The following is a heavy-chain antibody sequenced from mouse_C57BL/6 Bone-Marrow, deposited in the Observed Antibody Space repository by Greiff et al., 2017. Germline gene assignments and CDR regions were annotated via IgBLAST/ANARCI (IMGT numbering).Heavy chain of an antibody. J-gene: IGHJ2*01. V-gene: IGHV1-69*01. CDR3: ARGGYYYFDY. Sequence: QVQLQQSGAELVMPGASVKLSCKASGYTFTSYWMHWVKQRPGQGLEWIGEIDPSDSYTNYNQKFKGKATLTVDTSSSTAYMQLSSLTSEDSAVYYCARGGYYYFDYWGQGTTLTVSS. CDR2: IDPSDSYT. CDR1: GYTFTSYW. D-gene: IGHD2-3*01.